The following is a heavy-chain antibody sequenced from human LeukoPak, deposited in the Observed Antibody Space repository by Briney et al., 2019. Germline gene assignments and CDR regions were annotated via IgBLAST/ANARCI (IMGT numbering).Heavy chain of an antibody. CDR3: AKFTREYCSSTSCPNWFDP. D-gene: IGHD2-2*01. CDR2: ISASGGTT. J-gene: IGHJ5*02. V-gene: IGHV3-23*01. Sequence: GGSLRLSCAASGFTFSTYAMSWVRQAPGKGLEWVSAISASGGTTYYADSVKGRFTISRDNSKNTLYLQMNSLSAEDTAIYYCAKFTREYCSSTSCPNWFDPWGQGTLVTASS. CDR1: GFTFSTYA.